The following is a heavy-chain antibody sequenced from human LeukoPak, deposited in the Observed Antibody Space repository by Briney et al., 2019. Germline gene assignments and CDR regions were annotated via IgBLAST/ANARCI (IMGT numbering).Heavy chain of an antibody. J-gene: IGHJ4*02. Sequence: GESLKISCKGSGYSFTSYWIGWVRQMPGKGLEWMGIIYSGDSHTKYSPSFQGRVTISADNSISTAYLQWSSLEASDTAMYYCASARHGDCVWDYWGQGTLVTVSS. CDR1: GYSFTSYW. V-gene: IGHV5-51*01. D-gene: IGHD2-21*02. CDR2: IYSGDSHT. CDR3: ASARHGDCVWDY.